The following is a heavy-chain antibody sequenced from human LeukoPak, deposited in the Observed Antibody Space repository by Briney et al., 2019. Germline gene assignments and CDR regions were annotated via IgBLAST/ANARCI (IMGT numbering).Heavy chain of an antibody. Sequence: SVTLSCTASGGTFTSYAISWVRQAPGQGLEWMGRIIPILGIANYAQKFQGRVTITADKSTSTAYMELSSLRSEDTAVYYCARDKAGSGWYYYDKDVWGQGTTVTAPS. CDR1: GGTFTSYA. J-gene: IGHJ6*02. CDR2: IIPILGIA. D-gene: IGHD6-19*01. CDR3: ARDKAGSGWYYYDKDV. V-gene: IGHV1-69*04.